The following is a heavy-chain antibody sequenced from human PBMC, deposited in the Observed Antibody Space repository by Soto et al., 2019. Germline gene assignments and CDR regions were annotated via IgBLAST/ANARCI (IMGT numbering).Heavy chain of an antibody. J-gene: IGHJ6*02. CDR3: ATDPIAAAGYGMDV. V-gene: IGHV1-24*01. D-gene: IGHD6-13*01. Sequence: ASVKVSCKVSGYTLTELSMHWVRQAPGKGLEWMGGFDPEDGETIYAQKFQGRVTMTEDTSTDTAYMELSSLRSEDTAVYYCATDPIAAAGYGMDVWGQGTTVTVSS. CDR1: GYTLTELS. CDR2: FDPEDGET.